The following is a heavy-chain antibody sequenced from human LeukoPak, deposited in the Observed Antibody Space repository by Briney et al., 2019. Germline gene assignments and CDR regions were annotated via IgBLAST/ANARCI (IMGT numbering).Heavy chain of an antibody. CDR2: INSDGSST. CDR3: ARDRRRSSSWFGTQEGGMDV. Sequence: QPGGSLRLSCAASGFTFSSYWMHWVRQAPGKGLVWVSRINSDGSSTSYADSVKGRFTISRDNAKNSLYLQMNSLRAEDTAVYYCARDRRRSSSWFGTQEGGMDVWGQGTPVTVSS. CDR1: GFTFSSYW. V-gene: IGHV3-74*01. J-gene: IGHJ6*02. D-gene: IGHD6-13*01.